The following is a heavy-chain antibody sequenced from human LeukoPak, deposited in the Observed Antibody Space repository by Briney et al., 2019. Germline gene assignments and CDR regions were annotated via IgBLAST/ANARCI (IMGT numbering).Heavy chain of an antibody. D-gene: IGHD2-15*01. CDR3: ARAGGYCSGGSCYRGYSWFDP. Sequence: GGSLRLSCAASGFTFSSSGMHWVRQAPGKGLEWVAVILYNGSNKYHADPVKGRFTISRDNSKNTLYLQMNSLRVEDTAVYYCARAGGYCSGGSCYRGYSWFDPWGQGTLVTVSS. CDR2: ILYNGSNK. J-gene: IGHJ5*02. CDR1: GFTFSSSG. V-gene: IGHV3-33*01.